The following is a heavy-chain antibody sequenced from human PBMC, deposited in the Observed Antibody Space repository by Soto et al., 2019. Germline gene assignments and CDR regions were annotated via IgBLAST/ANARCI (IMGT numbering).Heavy chain of an antibody. CDR2: INPSGGGT. J-gene: IGHJ4*02. V-gene: IGHV1-46*01. D-gene: IGHD3-22*01. Sequence: ASVKVSCKASGYTFTRNYMHWVRQAPGQGLEWMGIINPSGGGTTYAQKFQGRVTMTRDTSTSTVYMELSSLRSEDTAVYYCARLYYDSSSDYWGQGTLVTVSS. CDR1: GYTFTRNY. CDR3: ARLYYDSSSDY.